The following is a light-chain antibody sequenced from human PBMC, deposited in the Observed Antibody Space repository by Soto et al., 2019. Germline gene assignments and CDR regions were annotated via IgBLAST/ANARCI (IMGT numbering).Light chain of an antibody. Sequence: EIVITQSPATLSVSPGERATLSCRASQSINNNLAWYQQKPGQAPRLRVYHTSTRATGIPARFSGSGSGTEFTLTISSLYSEDFAVYYCQQDKHWPLNPFGQGTRLE. CDR3: QQDKHWPLNP. J-gene: IGKJ5*01. CDR2: HTS. CDR1: QSINNN. V-gene: IGKV3D-15*01.